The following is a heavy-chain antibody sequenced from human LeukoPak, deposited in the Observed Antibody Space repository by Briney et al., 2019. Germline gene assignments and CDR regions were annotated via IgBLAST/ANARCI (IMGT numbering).Heavy chain of an antibody. CDR3: AELGITMIGGV. CDR1: GFTASSNY. V-gene: IGHV3-21*01. CDR2: ISSGSSYI. J-gene: IGHJ6*04. Sequence: PGGSLRLSCAASGFTASSNYMSWVRQAPGKGLEWVSSISSGSSYIYYAGSVKGRFTISRDNTKNSLYLQMNSLRAEDTAVYYCAELGITMIGGVWGKGTTVTISS. D-gene: IGHD3-10*02.